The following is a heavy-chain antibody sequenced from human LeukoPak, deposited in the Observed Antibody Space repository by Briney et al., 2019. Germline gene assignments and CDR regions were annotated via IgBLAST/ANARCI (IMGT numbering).Heavy chain of an antibody. D-gene: IGHD2-2*01. V-gene: IGHV3-48*03. CDR3: ATEGRPYCSSTSCYGGFDP. CDR2: ISSSGSTI. J-gene: IGHJ5*02. Sequence: GGSRRLSCAASGFTFSSYEMNWVRQAPGKGLEWVSYISSSGSTIYYADSVKGRFTISRDNAKNSLYLQMNSLRAEDTAVYYCATEGRPYCSSTSCYGGFDPWGQGTLVAVSS. CDR1: GFTFSSYE.